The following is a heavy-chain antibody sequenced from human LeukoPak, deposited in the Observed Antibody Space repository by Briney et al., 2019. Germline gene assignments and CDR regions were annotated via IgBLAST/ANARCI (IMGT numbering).Heavy chain of an antibody. CDR3: ARGQGYSGYDYPLDY. D-gene: IGHD5-12*01. V-gene: IGHV3-33*01. J-gene: IGHJ4*02. CDR2: IWYDGSNK. Sequence: PGGSLRLSCAASGFTFSSYGMHWVRQAPGKGLEWVAVIWYDGSNKYYADSVKGRFTMSRDNSKNTLYLQMNSLRAEDTAVYYCARGQGYSGYDYPLDYWGQGTLVTVSS. CDR1: GFTFSSYG.